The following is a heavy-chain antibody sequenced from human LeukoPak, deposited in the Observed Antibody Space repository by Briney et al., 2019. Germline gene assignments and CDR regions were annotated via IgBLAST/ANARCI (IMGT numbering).Heavy chain of an antibody. CDR1: GYIFTIYW. Sequence: GESLKISCQGSGYIFTIYWIAWVRQMPGRGLEWMGIIYPGDSDTRYSPSFQGQVTISADKSISTAYLQWSSLKAADTAMYYCARLTKNTSTWYGFDYWGQGTLVTVSS. CDR3: ARLTKNTSTWYGFDY. J-gene: IGHJ4*02. CDR2: IYPGDSDT. V-gene: IGHV5-51*01. D-gene: IGHD6-13*01.